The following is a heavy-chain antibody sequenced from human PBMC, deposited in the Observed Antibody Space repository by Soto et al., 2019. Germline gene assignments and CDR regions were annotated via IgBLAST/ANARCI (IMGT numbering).Heavy chain of an antibody. Sequence: SGPTLVNPTQTLTLTCTFSGLSLSTSGVGVGWIRQPPGKALEWLALIYWNDDKRYSPSLESRLTITKDTSKNQVVLTMTNMDPVDTATYYCARLSSQMASFDYWGQGTLVTVSS. D-gene: IGHD2-21*02. CDR1: GLSLSTSGVG. V-gene: IGHV2-5*01. CDR2: IYWNDDK. J-gene: IGHJ4*02. CDR3: ARLSSQMASFDY.